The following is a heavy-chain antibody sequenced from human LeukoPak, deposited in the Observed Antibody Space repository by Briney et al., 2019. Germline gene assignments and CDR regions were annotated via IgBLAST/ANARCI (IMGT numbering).Heavy chain of an antibody. D-gene: IGHD2-2*01. CDR3: ASMCSSTSCYYDAFDI. J-gene: IGHJ3*02. Sequence: GGSLRLSCAASGFTLSSYSMNWVRQAPGKGLEWVSYISSSSSTIYYADSVKGRFTISRDNAKNSLYLQMNSLRAEDAAVYYCASMCSSTSCYYDAFDIWGQGTMVTVSS. CDR1: GFTLSSYS. V-gene: IGHV3-48*01. CDR2: ISSSSSTI.